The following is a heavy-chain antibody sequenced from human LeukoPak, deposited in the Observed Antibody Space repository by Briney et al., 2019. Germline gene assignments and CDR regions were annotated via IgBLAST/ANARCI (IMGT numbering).Heavy chain of an antibody. CDR2: ISSSSSTI. J-gene: IGHJ5*02. Sequence: GGSLRLSCAASGFTFSSYSMNWVRQAPGKGLEWVSYISSSSSTIYYADSVKGRFTISRDNAKNSLYLQMNSLRAEDTAVYYCARGIVPWELERVNWSDPWGQGTLVTVSS. V-gene: IGHV3-48*04. CDR3: ARGIVPWELERVNWSDP. D-gene: IGHD1-26*01. CDR1: GFTFSSYS.